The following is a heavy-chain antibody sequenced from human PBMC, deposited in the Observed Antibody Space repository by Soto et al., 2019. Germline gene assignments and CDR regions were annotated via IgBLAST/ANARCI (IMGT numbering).Heavy chain of an antibody. V-gene: IGHV4-59*01. CDR1: GGSISSYY. J-gene: IGHJ6*02. Sequence: QVQLQESGPGRVKPSETLSLTCTVSGGSISSYYWSWIRQPPGKGLEWIGYIYYSGSTNYNPSLKRRVTISVDTSKNQFSLKLSSVTAADTAVYYCAREWGYYYGMDVWGQGTTVTVSS. CDR3: AREWGYYYGMDV. D-gene: IGHD3-16*01. CDR2: IYYSGST.